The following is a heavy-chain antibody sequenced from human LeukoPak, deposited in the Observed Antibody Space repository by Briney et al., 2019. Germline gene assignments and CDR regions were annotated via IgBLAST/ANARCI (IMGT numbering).Heavy chain of an antibody. J-gene: IGHJ4*01. CDR2: INHSEST. D-gene: IGHD3-22*01. V-gene: IGHV4-34*01. Sequence: SETLSLTCAVYGGSFSGYYWSWIRQPPGKGLEWIGEINHSESTNYKSSLKSRVTISVDTSKNQFSLKLSSVTAADTAVYYCARRETYYYNSSGYPLFDYWGHGTLLTVSS. CDR1: GGSFSGYY. CDR3: ARRETYYYNSSGYPLFDY.